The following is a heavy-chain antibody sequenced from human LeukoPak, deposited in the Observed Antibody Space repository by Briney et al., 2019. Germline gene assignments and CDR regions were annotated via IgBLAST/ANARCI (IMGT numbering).Heavy chain of an antibody. Sequence: GESLKISRKGSGYRFTSYWIGWVRQMPGKGLEWMGIIYPGDSGTRYSPSFQGQVTISADKSISTAYPQWSSLKASDTAMYYCARLEMDCSSTSPGRYYYYYYGMDVWGQGTTVTVSS. CDR3: ARLEMDCSSTSPGRYYYYYYGMDV. J-gene: IGHJ6*02. V-gene: IGHV5-51*01. D-gene: IGHD2-2*01. CDR1: GYRFTSYW. CDR2: IYPGDSGT.